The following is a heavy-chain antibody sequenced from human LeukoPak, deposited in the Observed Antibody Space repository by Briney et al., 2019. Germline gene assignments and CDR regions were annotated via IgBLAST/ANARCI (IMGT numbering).Heavy chain of an antibody. CDR2: IYYSGST. CDR3: ARHLRRGAYGGNSPLDY. Sequence: KSSETLSLTCTVSGGSISSGGYYWSWIRQHPGKGLEWIGYIYYSGSTYYNPSLKSRVTISVDTSKNQFSLKLSSVTAADTAVYYCARHLRRGAYGGNSPLDYWGQGTLVTVSS. V-gene: IGHV4-31*03. D-gene: IGHD4-23*01. J-gene: IGHJ4*02. CDR1: GGSISSGGYY.